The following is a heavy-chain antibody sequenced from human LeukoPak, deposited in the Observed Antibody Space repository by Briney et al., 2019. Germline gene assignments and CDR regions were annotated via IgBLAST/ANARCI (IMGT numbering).Heavy chain of an antibody. Sequence: ASVKVSCKASGYTFTSYGISWVRQAPGQGLEWMGWISAYNGNTNYAQKLEGRVTMTTDTSTSTAYMELRSLRSDDTAVYYCARSPSSGYYVDYWGQGTLVTVPS. J-gene: IGHJ4*02. CDR2: ISAYNGNT. CDR1: GYTFTSYG. V-gene: IGHV1-18*01. CDR3: ARSPSSGYYVDY. D-gene: IGHD3-22*01.